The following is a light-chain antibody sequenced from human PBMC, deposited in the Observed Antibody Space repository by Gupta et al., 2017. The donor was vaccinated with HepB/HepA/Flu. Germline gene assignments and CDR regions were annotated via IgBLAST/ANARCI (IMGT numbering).Light chain of an antibody. CDR1: NIGDKR. J-gene: IGLJ2*01. Sequence: SSVLTQPPSLSGAPGKTAWMTCGRSNIGDKRVDWFQQKPGQAPVLVVYDDTDRPSGIPERFSGSNSGKTATVTISRVEAGDEADYYCQVWDSGNDRVVFGGGTKLTVL. V-gene: IGLV3-21*03. CDR2: DDT. CDR3: QVWDSGNDRVV.